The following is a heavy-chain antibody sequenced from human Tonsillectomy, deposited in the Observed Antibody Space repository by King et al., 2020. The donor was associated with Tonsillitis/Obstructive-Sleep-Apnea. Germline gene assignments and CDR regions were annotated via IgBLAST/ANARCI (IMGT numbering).Heavy chain of an antibody. Sequence: VQLVESGGGLVQPGGSLRLSCAASGFTFSSYWMSWVRQAPGKGLEWVANIKQDGSEKYYVDSVKGRFTISRDNAKNSLYLQMNSLRAEDTAVYYCASTRYCSVGSCPTEIDYWGQGTLVTVSS. CDR3: ASTRYCSVGSCPTEIDY. D-gene: IGHD2-15*01. CDR1: GFTFSSYW. J-gene: IGHJ4*02. CDR2: IKQDGSEK. V-gene: IGHV3-7*02.